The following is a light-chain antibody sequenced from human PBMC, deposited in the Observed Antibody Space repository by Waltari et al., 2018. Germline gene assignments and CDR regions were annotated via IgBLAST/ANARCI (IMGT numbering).Light chain of an antibody. J-gene: IGLJ2*01. Sequence: QSVLTQPASVSGSPGQPITISCTGTNSDIGSYRYVSWYQQYPGKAPKLIIYDLTARPSGVSTRFSGSKSGNTASLTISGLQADDEADYFCSSYTGRGTVIFGRGTMVTVL. V-gene: IGLV2-14*01. CDR2: DLT. CDR3: SSYTGRGTVI. CDR1: NSDIGSYRY.